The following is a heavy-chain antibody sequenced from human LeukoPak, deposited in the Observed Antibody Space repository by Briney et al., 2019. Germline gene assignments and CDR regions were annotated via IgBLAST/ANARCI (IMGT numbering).Heavy chain of an antibody. V-gene: IGHV4-59*08. CDR1: GGSISSYY. CDR3: ARLAAGSSSWDGWFDP. D-gene: IGHD6-13*01. CDR2: IYYSGST. Sequence: SETLFLTCTVSGGSISSYYWNWIRQPPGKGLEWIGYIYYSGSTNYNPSLKSRVTISVDTSKNQFSLRLSSVTAADTAVYYCARLAAGSSSWDGWFDPWGQGTLVTVSS. J-gene: IGHJ5*02.